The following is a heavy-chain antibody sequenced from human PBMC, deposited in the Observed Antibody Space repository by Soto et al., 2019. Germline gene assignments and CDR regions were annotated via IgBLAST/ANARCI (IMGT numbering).Heavy chain of an antibody. V-gene: IGHV1-46*01. Sequence: QVQLVQSGAEVKKPGASVKVSCKASGYTFTSYNMHCVRQAPGQGLEWVGMINPLGFSTTYAQKFRGRVTMTMDTSTSTVYMELTNLRSDDTAVYYCARAAGRFAELYCFYLWGQGTLVTVSP. D-gene: IGHD1-7*01. CDR2: INPLGFST. J-gene: IGHJ5*02. CDR1: GYTFTSYN. CDR3: ARAAGRFAELYCFYL.